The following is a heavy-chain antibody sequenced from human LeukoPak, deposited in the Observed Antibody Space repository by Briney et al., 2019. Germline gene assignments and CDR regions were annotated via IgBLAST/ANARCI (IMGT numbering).Heavy chain of an antibody. CDR2: IYYSGST. V-gene: IGHV4-59*05. CDR1: GGSISSYY. CDR3: ARHPLGFWDY. D-gene: IGHD3-3*01. Sequence: SETLSLTCSVSGGSISSYYWTWIRQPAGKGLEWIGSIYYSGSTYYNPSLKSRVTISVDTSKNQFSLKLSSVTAADTAVYYCARHPLGFWDYWGQGTLVTVSS. J-gene: IGHJ4*02.